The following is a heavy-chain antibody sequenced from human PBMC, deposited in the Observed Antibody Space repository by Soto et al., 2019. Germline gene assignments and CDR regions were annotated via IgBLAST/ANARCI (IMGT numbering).Heavy chain of an antibody. CDR3: AADVGGYIYGFARH. D-gene: IGHD4-17*01. V-gene: IGHV1-18*01. CDR1: GYTFTNYG. Sequence: ASVKVSCKASGYTFTNYGISWVRQAPGQGLEWMGWISAYSGNTNYAQRLQARLTMTTDTSTSTAYMELRSLRSDDTAVYYCAADVGGYIYGFARHWGPGTLVTVSS. CDR2: ISAYSGNT. J-gene: IGHJ4*02.